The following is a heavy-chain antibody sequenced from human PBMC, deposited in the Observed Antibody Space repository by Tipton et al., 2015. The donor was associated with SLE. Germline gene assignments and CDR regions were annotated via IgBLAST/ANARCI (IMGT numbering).Heavy chain of an antibody. CDR1: GGSISSSSYY. CDR2: IYYSGST. J-gene: IGHJ3*02. D-gene: IGHD5-18*01. V-gene: IGHV4-39*01. Sequence: TLSLTCTVSGGSISSSSYYWGLIRQPPGKGLESIGSIYYSGSTYYNPSLKSRVTISVDTSKNQFSLKLSSVTAADTAVYYCARQQRRAFDIWGQGTMVTVSS. CDR3: ARQQRRAFDI.